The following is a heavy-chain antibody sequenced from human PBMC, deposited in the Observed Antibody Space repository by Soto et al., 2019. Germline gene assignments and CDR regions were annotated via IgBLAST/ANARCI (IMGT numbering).Heavy chain of an antibody. J-gene: IGHJ5*02. CDR3: ARGQRFSDWFDP. Sequence: SETLSLTCSVSGGTISGDYWTWIRQPAGKGLEWIGRIYSSGNTKYNPSLQSRVTMSLDTSNNQFSLRLTYVTAADTAVYYCARGQRFSDWFDPWGQGTLVTVSS. D-gene: IGHD3-3*01. CDR2: IYSSGNT. V-gene: IGHV4-4*07. CDR1: GGTISGDY.